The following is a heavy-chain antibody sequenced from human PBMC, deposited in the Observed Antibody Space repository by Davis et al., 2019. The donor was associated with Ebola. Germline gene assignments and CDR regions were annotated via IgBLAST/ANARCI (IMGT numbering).Heavy chain of an antibody. CDR2: IGTAGDT. V-gene: IGHV3-13*01. CDR3: ARDRGGGLVRDAFDI. Sequence: PGGSLRLSCAASGFTFSSYDMHWVRQATGKGLEWVSAIGTAGDTYYPGSVKGRFTISRENAKNSLYLQMNSLRAGDTAVYYCARDRGGGLVRDAFDIWGQGTMVTVSS. CDR1: GFTFSSYD. D-gene: IGHD3-16*01. J-gene: IGHJ3*02.